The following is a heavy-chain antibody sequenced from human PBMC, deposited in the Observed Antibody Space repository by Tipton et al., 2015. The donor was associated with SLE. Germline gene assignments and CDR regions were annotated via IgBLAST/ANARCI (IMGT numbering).Heavy chain of an antibody. V-gene: IGHV4-59*12. CDR2: IYHSGNT. CDR3: ARSRIGLGYNFDMDV. CDR1: GGSISNYS. Sequence: TLSLTCTASGGSISNYSWSWIRQPPGKGLEWIGSIYHSGNTYSNPSLKSRVTMSVDTSKNHFSLRLSSVTAADTAVYYCARSRIGLGYNFDMDVWGKGTTVTVSS. D-gene: IGHD7-27*01. J-gene: IGHJ6*03.